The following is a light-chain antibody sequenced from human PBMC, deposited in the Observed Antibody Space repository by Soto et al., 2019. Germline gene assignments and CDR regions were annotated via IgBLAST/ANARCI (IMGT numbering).Light chain of an antibody. CDR2: AAS. Sequence: DIQLTQSPSFLSASVGDRVTITCRDSQGISSYLAWYQQKPGKAPKLLNYAASTLQSWVPSRFSGSGSGTEFTLTISSLQPEDFATYYCQQLNSYLTFGQGTRLEIK. CDR3: QQLNSYLT. V-gene: IGKV1-9*01. CDR1: QGISSY. J-gene: IGKJ5*01.